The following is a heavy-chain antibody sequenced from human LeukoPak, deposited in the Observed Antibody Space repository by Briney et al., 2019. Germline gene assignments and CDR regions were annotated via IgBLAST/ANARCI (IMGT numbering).Heavy chain of an antibody. CDR2: ISSSGSTI. D-gene: IGHD5-24*01. CDR1: GFTFSVYY. J-gene: IGHJ6*04. V-gene: IGHV3-11*04. CDR3: ASDPRDGGKNV. Sequence: PGGSLRLSCAASGFTFSVYYMSWIRQAPGKGLEWVSYISSSGSTIYYADSVKGRFTFSRDKSKNTLYLQMNSLRPEDAAVYYCASDPRDGGKNVWGKGTTVTVSS.